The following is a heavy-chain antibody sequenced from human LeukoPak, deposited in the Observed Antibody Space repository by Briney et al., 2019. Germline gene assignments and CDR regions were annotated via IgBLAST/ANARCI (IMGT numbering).Heavy chain of an antibody. Sequence: SVKVSGKASGGTFSSYAISWVRQAPGQGLEWMGGIIPIFGTANYAQKFQGRVTITADESTSTAYMELSSLRSEDTAVYCCARGSGFKPSEIDYWGQGTLVTVSS. CDR2: IIPIFGTA. D-gene: IGHD3-3*01. V-gene: IGHV1-69*01. CDR1: GGTFSSYA. J-gene: IGHJ4*02. CDR3: ARGSGFKPSEIDY.